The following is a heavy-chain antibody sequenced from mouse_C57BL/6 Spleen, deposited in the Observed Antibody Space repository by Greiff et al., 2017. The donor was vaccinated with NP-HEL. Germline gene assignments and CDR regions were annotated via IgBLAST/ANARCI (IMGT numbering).Heavy chain of an antibody. D-gene: IGHD2-3*01. J-gene: IGHJ4*01. CDR1: GYTFTDYY. Sequence: EVQLQQSGPELVKPGASVKISCKASGYTFTDYYMNWVKQSHGKSLEWIGDINPNNGGTSYNQKFKGKATLTVDKSSSTAYMELRSLTSEDSAVYYCAVDGYYEDAMDYWGQGTSVTVSS. V-gene: IGHV1-26*01. CDR3: AVDGYYEDAMDY. CDR2: INPNNGGT.